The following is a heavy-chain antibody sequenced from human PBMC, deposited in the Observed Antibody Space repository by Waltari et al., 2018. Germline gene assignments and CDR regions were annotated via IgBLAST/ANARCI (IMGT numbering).Heavy chain of an antibody. V-gene: IGHV4-34*01. CDR3: ARGNTGGDSFDY. CDR2: INHSGST. CDR1: GGSFSGYY. Sequence: QVQLQQWGAGLLKPSETLSLTCAVYGGSFSGYYWSWIRQPPGKGLEWIGEINHSGSTNYNPSLKSRVTISVDTSKNQFSLKLSSVTAADTAVYYCARGNTGGDSFDYWGQGTLVTVSS. D-gene: IGHD3-10*01. J-gene: IGHJ4*02.